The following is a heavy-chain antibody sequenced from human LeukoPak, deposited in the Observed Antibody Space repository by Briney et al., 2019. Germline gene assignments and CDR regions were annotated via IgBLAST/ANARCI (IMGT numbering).Heavy chain of an antibody. D-gene: IGHD5-18*01. CDR1: GFTFSSYG. Sequence: TGGSLRLSCAASGFTFSSYGMHWVRQAPGKGLEWVAFIRYDGSNRYYADSVKGRFTISRDNSKNTLYLQMNSLRAEDTAVYYCAKDAVDTAILSRFDPWGQGTLVTVSS. J-gene: IGHJ5*02. CDR3: AKDAVDTAILSRFDP. CDR2: IRYDGSNR. V-gene: IGHV3-30*02.